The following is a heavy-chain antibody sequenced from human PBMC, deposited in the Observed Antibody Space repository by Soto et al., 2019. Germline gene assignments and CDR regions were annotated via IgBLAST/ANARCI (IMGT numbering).Heavy chain of an antibody. CDR1: GFTVSNNY. J-gene: IGHJ3*02. CDR3: ARGPEAFDI. V-gene: IGHV3-53*01. Sequence: EVQLVESGGGLVQPGGSLRLSCAASGFTVSNNYMSWVRQAPGEGLEWVSVIYGGGTTYNADSVKGRFSISRDNFKNTLYLQMNSLRADDTAVYYCARGPEAFDIWGQGTMVTVSS. CDR2: IYGGGTT.